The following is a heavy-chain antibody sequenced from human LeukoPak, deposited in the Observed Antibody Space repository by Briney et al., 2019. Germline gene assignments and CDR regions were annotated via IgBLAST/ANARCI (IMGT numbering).Heavy chain of an antibody. CDR3: ARGGAGYSWFFDY. CDR2: LYSGGST. V-gene: IGHV3-53*01. CDR1: GFTVSSNY. J-gene: IGHJ4*02. Sequence: PGGSLRLSCAASGFTVSSNYMTWVRQAPGKGLEWVSVLYSGGSTHHADSVKGRFTISRDNSKNTLYLQMNSLRAEDTAVYYCARGGAGYSWFFDYWGQGTLVTVST. D-gene: IGHD3-9*01.